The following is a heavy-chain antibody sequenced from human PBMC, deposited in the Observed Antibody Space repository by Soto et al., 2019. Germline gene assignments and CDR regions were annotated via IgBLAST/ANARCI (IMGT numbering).Heavy chain of an antibody. J-gene: IGHJ4*02. CDR3: ARAQQSRDGYIFYPLPTDY. D-gene: IGHD3-3*02. V-gene: IGHV1-18*01. CDR2: ISAYNGNT. Sequence: QVQLVQSGAEVKKPGASVKVSCKASGYTFTSYGISWVRQAPGQGLECMGWISAYNGNTNYEQKLQGRVTMTTDTSTSTAYMELRSLRSDDTAVYYCARAQQSRDGYIFYPLPTDYWGQGTLVTVSS. CDR1: GYTFTSYG.